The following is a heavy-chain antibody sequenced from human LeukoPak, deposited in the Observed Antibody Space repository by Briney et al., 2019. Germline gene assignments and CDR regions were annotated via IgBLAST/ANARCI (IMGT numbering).Heavy chain of an antibody. Sequence: PGGSLRLSCVASGFTFSSYSMNWVRQAPGKGLEWVSFVSSSGSSIYYADSVKGRFTISRDNAKNSLYLQMNSLRDEDTAVYYCARPLYSGTYYGGRYFDYWGQGSLVTVSS. D-gene: IGHD1-26*01. CDR3: ARPLYSGTYYGGRYFDY. V-gene: IGHV3-48*02. CDR2: VSSSGSSI. J-gene: IGHJ4*02. CDR1: GFTFSSYS.